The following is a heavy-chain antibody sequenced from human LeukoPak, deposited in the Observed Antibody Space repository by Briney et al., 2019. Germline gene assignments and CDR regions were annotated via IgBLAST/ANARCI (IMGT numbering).Heavy chain of an antibody. J-gene: IGHJ4*02. V-gene: IGHV4-61*01. CDR3: AKDGGSHLFDY. D-gene: IGHD1-26*01. CDR1: GGSVSNGSYY. CDR2: IYYSGST. Sequence: SETLSLTCTVSGGSVSNGSYYWSWIRQPPGKGLEWIGNIYYSGSTNYNPSLKSRVTISVDTSKNQFSLKLSSVTAADTAVYYCAKDGGSHLFDYWGQGALVTVSS.